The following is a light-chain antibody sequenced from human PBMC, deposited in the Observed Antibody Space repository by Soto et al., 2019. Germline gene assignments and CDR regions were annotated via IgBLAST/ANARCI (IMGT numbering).Light chain of an antibody. CDR1: QSVSTTY. Sequence: EIVLTQSPGTLSLSPGERATLSCRASQSVSTTYLAWYQQKPCQAPRLLIYDASNRATGIPARFSGSGSGTDFTLTISYLEPEDFAVFYCQQRSNWPPTFGQGTKVDIK. CDR3: QQRSNWPPT. V-gene: IGKV3-11*01. CDR2: DAS. J-gene: IGKJ1*01.